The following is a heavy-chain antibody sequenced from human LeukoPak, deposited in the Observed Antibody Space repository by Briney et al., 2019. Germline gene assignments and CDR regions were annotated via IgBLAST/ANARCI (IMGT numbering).Heavy chain of an antibody. CDR1: GFTFSSYS. D-gene: IGHD1-26*01. V-gene: IGHV3-21*01. CDR2: ISTSSSYI. J-gene: IGHJ4*02. Sequence: GGSLRLSXAASGFTFSSYSMNWVRQAPGKGLEWVSSISTSSSYIYYADSVKGRFTISRDNAKNSLYLQMNSLRAEDTAVYYCARDGAGSYYYFDYWGQGTLVTVSS. CDR3: ARDGAGSYYYFDY.